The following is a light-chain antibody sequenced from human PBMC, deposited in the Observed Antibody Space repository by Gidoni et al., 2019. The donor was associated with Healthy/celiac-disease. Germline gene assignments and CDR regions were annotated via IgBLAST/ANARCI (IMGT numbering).Light chain of an antibody. V-gene: IGKV1-5*01. Sequence: DIQMIQSPSTMSASVGDRVTITCRASQSISSWLAWYQQKPGKAPKLLIYDASSLESGVPSRFSGSGSGTEFTLTISSLQPDDFATYYCQQYNSYSPTFGPGTQVDIK. CDR3: QQYNSYSPT. CDR2: DAS. J-gene: IGKJ3*01. CDR1: QSISSW.